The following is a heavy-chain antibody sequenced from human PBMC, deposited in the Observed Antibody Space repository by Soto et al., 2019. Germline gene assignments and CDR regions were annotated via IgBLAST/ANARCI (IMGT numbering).Heavy chain of an antibody. V-gene: IGHV4-39*01. D-gene: IGHD3-3*01. CDR1: GGSISSSSYD. CDR3: ASRFLEWLLSVTWDAFDI. Sequence: SETLSLTCTVSGGSISSSSYDWGWIRQPPGKGLEWIGSIYYSGSTYYNPSLKSRVTISVDTSKNQFSLKLSSVTAADTAVYYCASRFLEWLLSVTWDAFDIWGQGTMVTVSS. J-gene: IGHJ3*02. CDR2: IYYSGST.